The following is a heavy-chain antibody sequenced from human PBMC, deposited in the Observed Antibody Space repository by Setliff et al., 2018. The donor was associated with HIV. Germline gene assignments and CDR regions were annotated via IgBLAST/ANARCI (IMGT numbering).Heavy chain of an antibody. CDR3: VKHVDSDFSGDPDWFDP. D-gene: IGHD2-15*01. J-gene: IGHJ5*02. Sequence: LSLTCTVSGDSVSTRNSFWGWIRQPPGKGLEWIGSFSYNGGRRYTPSLKSRVTISADMSKNQFSLNLNSVTAADTAVYYCVKHVDSDFSGDPDWFDPWGQGIPVTVSS. CDR1: GDSVSTRNSF. V-gene: IGHV4-39*01. CDR2: FSYNGGR.